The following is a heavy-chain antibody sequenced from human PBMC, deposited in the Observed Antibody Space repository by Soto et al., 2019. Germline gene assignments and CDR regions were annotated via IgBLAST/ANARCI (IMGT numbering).Heavy chain of an antibody. V-gene: IGHV3-23*01. CDR2: ISGSGGST. J-gene: IGHJ4*02. D-gene: IGHD6-13*01. Sequence: PGGSLRLSCAASGFTFSSYAVSWVRQAPGKGLEWVSAISGSGGSTHYADSVKGRFTISRDNSKNTLYLQMNSLRAEDTALYYCAKVPSYSSSWQLFDYWGQGTLVTVSS. CDR3: AKVPSYSSSWQLFDY. CDR1: GFTFSSYA.